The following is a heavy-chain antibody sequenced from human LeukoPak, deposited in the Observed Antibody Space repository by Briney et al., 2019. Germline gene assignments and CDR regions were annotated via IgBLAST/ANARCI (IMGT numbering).Heavy chain of an antibody. J-gene: IGHJ4*02. CDR1: GFTFSSYA. CDR3: ARDSIAVAGRQDY. Sequence: GGSLRLSCAASGFTFSSYAMTWVRQAPGKGLEWVSAITGGGDTTYYADSVKGRFTISRDNAKNSLYLQMNSLRAEDTAVYYCARDSIAVAGRQDYWGQGTLVTVSS. CDR2: ITGGGDTT. V-gene: IGHV3-23*01. D-gene: IGHD6-19*01.